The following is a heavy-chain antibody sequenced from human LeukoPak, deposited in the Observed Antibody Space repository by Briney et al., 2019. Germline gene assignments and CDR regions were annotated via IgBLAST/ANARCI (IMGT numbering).Heavy chain of an antibody. Sequence: GGSLRLSCAASGFNFDDYAMHWVRQAPGKGLEWVSGISWNSGTIGYVDSVKGRFTISRDNAKDSLYLQMDSLRPEDTALYYCARTTGYYYYMDVWGRGTTVTVSS. J-gene: IGHJ6*03. CDR1: GFNFDDYA. V-gene: IGHV3-9*01. D-gene: IGHD1-1*01. CDR3: ARTTGYYYYMDV. CDR2: ISWNSGTI.